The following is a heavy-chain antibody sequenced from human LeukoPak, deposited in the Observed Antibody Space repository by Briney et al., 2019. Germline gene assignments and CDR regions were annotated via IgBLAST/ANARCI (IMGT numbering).Heavy chain of an antibody. CDR2: ISSSSSTI. D-gene: IGHD5-12*01. Sequence: GGSLRLSCAASGFTFSSYSMNWVRQASGKGLEWVSYISSSSSTIYYADSVKGRFAISRDNAKNSLYLQMNSLRAEDTAVYYCARDAVYSGYDPGVSDYWGQGTLVTVSS. CDR3: ARDAVYSGYDPGVSDY. V-gene: IGHV3-48*04. CDR1: GFTFSSYS. J-gene: IGHJ4*02.